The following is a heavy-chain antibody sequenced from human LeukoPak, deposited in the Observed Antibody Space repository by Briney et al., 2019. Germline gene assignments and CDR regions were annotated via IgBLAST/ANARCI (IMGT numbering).Heavy chain of an antibody. J-gene: IGHJ4*02. CDR1: GFTFSNYG. CDR2: ISPDGTDT. V-gene: IGHV3-30*18. CDR3: AKDDYSNYVGTYYFDY. Sequence: GRSLRLSCTASGFTFSNYGMHWVRQAPGKGLEWAAVISPDGTDTYYSDPVKGRFTISKDNSKNTLYLQMNSLRAEDTAVYYCAKDDYSNYVGTYYFDYWGQGTLVTVSS. D-gene: IGHD4-11*01.